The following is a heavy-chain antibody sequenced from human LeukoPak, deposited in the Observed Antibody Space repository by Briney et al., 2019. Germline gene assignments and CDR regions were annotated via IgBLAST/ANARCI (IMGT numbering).Heavy chain of an antibody. Sequence: PRASVKVSCKASGYTFTSYAMHWVRQAPGQRLEWMGWINAGNGNTKYSQEFQGRVTITRDTSASTAYMELSSLRSEDMAVYYCARDERYCSGGSCSDYGDYGGYFDYWGQGTLVTVSS. J-gene: IGHJ4*02. CDR1: GYTFTSYA. CDR3: ARDERYCSGGSCSDYGDYGGYFDY. D-gene: IGHD2-15*01. CDR2: INAGNGNT. V-gene: IGHV1-3*03.